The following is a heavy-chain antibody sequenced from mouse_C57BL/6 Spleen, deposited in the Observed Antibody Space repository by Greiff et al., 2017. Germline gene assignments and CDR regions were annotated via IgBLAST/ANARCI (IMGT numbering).Heavy chain of an antibody. CDR2: IYPGDGDT. D-gene: IGHD1-1*01. J-gene: IGHJ1*03. V-gene: IGHV1-82*01. Sequence: QVPLKESGPDLVKPGASVKISCKASGYAFSSSWMNWVKQRPGTGLEWIGRIYPGDGDTNYNGQFKGKATLTADKSSSTAYMQLSSRTSDDSAVDFCARGGYYGSPSARDVWGTGTTVTVAS. CDR3: ARGGYYGSPSARDV. CDR1: GYAFSSSW.